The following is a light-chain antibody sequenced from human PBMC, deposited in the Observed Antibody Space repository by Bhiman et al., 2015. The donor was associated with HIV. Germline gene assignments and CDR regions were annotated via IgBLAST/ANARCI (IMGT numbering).Light chain of an antibody. CDR1: SLRSYY. Sequence: SSELTQDPAVSVALGQTVRITCQGDSLRSYYASWYQQKPGQSPVLVIYQDTKRPSGIPERFSGSNSGNTATLTISGTQAMDEADYYCQAWDSSTALYVFGTGTKVTVL. CDR2: QDT. V-gene: IGLV3-19*01. J-gene: IGLJ1*01. CDR3: QAWDSSTALYV.